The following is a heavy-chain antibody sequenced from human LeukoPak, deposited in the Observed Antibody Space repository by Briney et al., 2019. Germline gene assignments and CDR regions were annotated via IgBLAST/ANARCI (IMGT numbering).Heavy chain of an antibody. J-gene: IGHJ4*02. CDR2: ISSSSSYI. CDR3: ARMAATIGDY. Sequence: AGGSLRLSCAASGFTFSSYSMNWVRQAPGKGLEWVSSISSSSSYIYYADSVKGRFTISRDNAKNSLYLQMNSLRAEDTAVYYCARMAATIGDYWGQGTLVTVSS. CDR1: GFTFSSYS. D-gene: IGHD5-24*01. V-gene: IGHV3-21*01.